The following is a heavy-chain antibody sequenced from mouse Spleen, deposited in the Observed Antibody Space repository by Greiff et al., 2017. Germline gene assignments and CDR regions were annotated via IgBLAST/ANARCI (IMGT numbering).Heavy chain of an antibody. CDR1: GYSITSGYY. CDR2: ISYDGSN. Sequence: EVKLQESGPGLVKPSQSLSLTCSVTGYSITSGYYWNWIRQFPGNKLEWMGYISYDGSNNYNPSLKNRISITRDTSKNQFFLKLNSVTTEDTATYYCARGSTYYFDDWGQGTTLTVSS. CDR3: ARGSTYYFDD. J-gene: IGHJ2*01. D-gene: IGHD1-1*01. V-gene: IGHV3-6*01.